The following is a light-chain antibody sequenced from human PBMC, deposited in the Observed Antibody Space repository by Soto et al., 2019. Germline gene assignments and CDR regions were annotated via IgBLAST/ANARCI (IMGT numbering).Light chain of an antibody. CDR1: QRVYSN. J-gene: IGKJ5*01. Sequence: EILMTQSPDTLSVSPGESATLSCRASQRVYSNLAWYQQRPGQAPRLLIYGASTRATGVPARFSGRGSGTEFTLTISSLQSEDFALYYCQQYTNWPPNTFGQGTRLEMK. CDR3: QQYTNWPPNT. CDR2: GAS. V-gene: IGKV3-15*01.